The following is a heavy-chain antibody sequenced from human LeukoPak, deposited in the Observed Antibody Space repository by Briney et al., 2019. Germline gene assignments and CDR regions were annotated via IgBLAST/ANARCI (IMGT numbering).Heavy chain of an antibody. D-gene: IGHD6-13*01. CDR2: MNPNSGNT. J-gene: IGHJ6*03. CDR3: ARLDGGSSSWYPLGYYYYYYMDV. Sequence: ASVKVSCKASGYTFTSYDIHWVRQATGQGLEWMGWMNPNSGNTGYAQKFQGRVTMTRNTSISTAYMELSSLRSEDTAVYYCARLDGGSSSWYPLGYYYYYYMDVWGKGTTVTISS. CDR1: GYTFTSYD. V-gene: IGHV1-8*01.